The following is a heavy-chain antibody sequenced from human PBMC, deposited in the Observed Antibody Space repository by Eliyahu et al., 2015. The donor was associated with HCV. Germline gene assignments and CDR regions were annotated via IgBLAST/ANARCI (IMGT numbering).Heavy chain of an antibody. V-gene: IGHV1-18*01. D-gene: IGHD1-26*01. CDR3: AREALVGLVSNYFDN. CDR1: GYPFTXRG. Sequence: QVQLLQSGAEAXKPGASVRVSCKVFGYPFTXRGINWVRQAPGQGLEWXGWISPYNGNTKYAQKFQGRVTMTTDTSTTTSYMEMRSLRSEDTAVYYCAREALVGLVSNYFDNWGQGTLVTVSS. J-gene: IGHJ4*02. CDR2: ISPYNGNT.